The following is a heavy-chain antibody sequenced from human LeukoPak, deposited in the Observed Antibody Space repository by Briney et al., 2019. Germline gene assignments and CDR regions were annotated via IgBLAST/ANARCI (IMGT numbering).Heavy chain of an antibody. CDR2: IYYSGST. CDR3: ASQASLRSLTRSWAFDI. CDR1: GGSISSSSYY. Sequence: PSETLSLTCTVSGGSISSSSYYWGWIRQPPGKGLEWIGSIYYSGSTYYNPSLKSRVTISVDTSKNQFSLKLSSVTAADTAVYYCASQASLRSLTRSWAFDIWGQGTMVTVSS. J-gene: IGHJ3*02. D-gene: IGHD3-3*01. V-gene: IGHV4-39*01.